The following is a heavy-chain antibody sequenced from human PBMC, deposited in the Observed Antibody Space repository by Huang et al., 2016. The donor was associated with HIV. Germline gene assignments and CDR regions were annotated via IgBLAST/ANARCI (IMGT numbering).Heavy chain of an antibody. CDR2: INHSDNT. V-gene: IGHV4-34*02. CDR3: ARRYNSRRDY. D-gene: IGHD3-22*01. CDR1: GGSFSGYY. J-gene: IGHJ4*02. Sequence: QVQLEQWGAGLLKASETLSLTCAVYGGSFSGYYWNWLRQAPGKGLEWVGEINHSDNTNYNPPLKSRVNMSVDTSKSQFSLYLTSLSAADTGTYFCARRYNSRRDYWGRGTLVTVHS.